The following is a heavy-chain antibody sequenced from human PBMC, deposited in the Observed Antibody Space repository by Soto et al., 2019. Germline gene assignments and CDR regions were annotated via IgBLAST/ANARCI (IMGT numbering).Heavy chain of an antibody. J-gene: IGHJ6*02. V-gene: IGHV5-51*01. Sequence: GESLKISCKGSGYSFTIYWIGWVRQMPGKGLEWMGIIYPGDSDTRYSPSFQGQVTISADKSISTAYLQWSSLKASDTAMYYCAXGGLRSSGYYYSSGRDVWGQGTTVTVSS. CDR2: IYPGDSDT. CDR3: AXGGLRSSGYYYSSGRDV. D-gene: IGHD3-22*01. CDR1: GYSFTIYW.